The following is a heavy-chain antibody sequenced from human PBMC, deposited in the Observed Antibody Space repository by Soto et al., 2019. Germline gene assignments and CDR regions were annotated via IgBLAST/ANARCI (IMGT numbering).Heavy chain of an antibody. V-gene: IGHV3-23*01. Sequence: EVQPLESGGGLVQPGESLRLSCAASGFTFSSYAMSWVRQAPGKGLEWVSAISGSGGSTYYADSVKGRFTISRDNSKNTLYMQMNSRRVEDTAVYYCATGYPGRYGMDVWGQGTTVTVSS. J-gene: IGHJ6*02. CDR2: ISGSGGST. CDR1: GFTFSSYA. CDR3: ATGYPGRYGMDV. D-gene: IGHD5-18*01.